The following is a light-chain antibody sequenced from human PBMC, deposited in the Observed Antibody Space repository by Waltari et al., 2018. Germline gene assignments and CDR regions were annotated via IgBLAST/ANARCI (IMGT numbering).Light chain of an antibody. J-gene: IGKJ5*01. V-gene: IGKV3-20*01. CDR3: QQYGISPPIT. Sequence: EIVLTQSPGTLSLSPGERATLSCRASQSVSSTYLAWYQQKPGQAPRLLIFGASSRATGIPDRFSGSGSGTDFTLTSSRLEPEDFAVYYCQQYGISPPITFGQGTRLEIK. CDR2: GAS. CDR1: QSVSSTY.